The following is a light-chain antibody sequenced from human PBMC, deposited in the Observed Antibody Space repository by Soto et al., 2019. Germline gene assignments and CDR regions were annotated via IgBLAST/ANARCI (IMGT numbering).Light chain of an antibody. Sequence: DLQMTQSPSCLSASVGDRFAITGRASQSISSYLNWYQKKPGKVPKLLIYAASSLQSGVPSRLSGSGSGTDFTLTISSLQPEDFATYYCQQSYSTPRTFGQGTKVDIK. J-gene: IGKJ1*01. CDR1: QSISSY. CDR2: AAS. CDR3: QQSYSTPRT. V-gene: IGKV1-39*01.